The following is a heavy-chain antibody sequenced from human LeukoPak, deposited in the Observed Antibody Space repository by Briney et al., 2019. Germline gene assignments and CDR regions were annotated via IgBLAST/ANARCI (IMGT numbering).Heavy chain of an antibody. D-gene: IGHD3-22*01. Sequence: SVKVSCKASGGTFSSYAISWVRQAPGQGLEWMGRIIPIFGTANYAQKLQGRVTITTDESTSTAYMELSSLRSEDTAVYYCVTGYYDSSGYYHGRGAFDIWGQGTMVTVSS. V-gene: IGHV1-69*05. CDR1: GGTFSSYA. J-gene: IGHJ3*02. CDR2: IIPIFGTA. CDR3: VTGYYDSSGYYHGRGAFDI.